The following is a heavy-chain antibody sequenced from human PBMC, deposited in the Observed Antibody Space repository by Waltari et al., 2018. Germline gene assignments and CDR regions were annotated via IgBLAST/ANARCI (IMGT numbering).Heavy chain of an antibody. CDR2: IYPGDSAT. CDR1: GYSFTSYW. V-gene: IGHV5-51*01. Sequence: EVQLVQSGAEVKKPGESLKISCKGSGYSFTSYWIGWVRQMPGKGLEWMGIIYPGDSATRYSPSFQGQVTISADKSISTAYLQWSSLKASDTAMYYCARREYSGYDPLGAFDIWGQGTMVTVSS. D-gene: IGHD5-12*01. J-gene: IGHJ3*02. CDR3: ARREYSGYDPLGAFDI.